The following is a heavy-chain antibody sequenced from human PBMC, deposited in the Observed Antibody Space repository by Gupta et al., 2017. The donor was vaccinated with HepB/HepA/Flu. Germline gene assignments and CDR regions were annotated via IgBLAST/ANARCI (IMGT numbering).Heavy chain of an antibody. V-gene: IGHV3-23*01. Sequence: EVQLLESGGGLVQPGGSLRLSCAASGFTFRSNDMSWVRQAPGKGLEWVSVISGSGGNTDDADSVKGRFTISRDNSKNTLYLQMKRLRAEDTAVYYCAKDWAPIDYWGQGTLVTVSS. CDR2: ISGSGGNT. CDR3: AKDWAPIDY. J-gene: IGHJ4*01. D-gene: IGHD3-16*01. CDR1: GFTFRSND.